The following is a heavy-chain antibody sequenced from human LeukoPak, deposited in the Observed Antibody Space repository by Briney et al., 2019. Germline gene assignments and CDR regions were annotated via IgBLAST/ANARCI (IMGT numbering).Heavy chain of an antibody. CDR3: AREGDQLVGDYYFDY. J-gene: IGHJ4*02. D-gene: IGHD6-6*01. V-gene: IGHV1-69*10. CDR1: GGTFSSYA. CDR2: IIPIFGIA. Sequence: SVKVSCKASGGTFSSYAISWVRQAPGQGLEWMGGIIPIFGIANYAQKFQGRVTITADKSTSTAYMELSSLRSEDTAVYYCAREGDQLVGDYYFDYWGQGTLVTVSS.